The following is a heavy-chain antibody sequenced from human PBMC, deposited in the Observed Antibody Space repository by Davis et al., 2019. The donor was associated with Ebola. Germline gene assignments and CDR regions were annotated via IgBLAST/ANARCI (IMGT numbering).Heavy chain of an antibody. CDR2: ISWNSGDI. CDR3: AKGVGSYIRYYFDY. Sequence: SLKISCAASGFTFSNAWMSWVRQAPGKALEWVSGISWNSGDIGYADSVKGRFTISRDNAKNSLYLQMNSLRTEDTALYYCAKGVGSYIRYYFDYWGQGILVTVSS. V-gene: IGHV3-9*01. J-gene: IGHJ4*02. D-gene: IGHD3-10*01. CDR1: GFTFSNAW.